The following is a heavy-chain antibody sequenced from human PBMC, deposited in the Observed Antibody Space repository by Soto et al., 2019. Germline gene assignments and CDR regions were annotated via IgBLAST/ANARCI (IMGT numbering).Heavy chain of an antibody. CDR3: ARDRYGNIVATPAWYFDY. D-gene: IGHD5-12*01. V-gene: IGHV1-2*04. CDR1: GYTFTGYY. CDR2: INPNSGGS. Sequence: GASVKVSCKASGYTFTGYYMHWVRQAPGQGLEWMGWINPNSGGSNYAQKFQGWVTMTRDTSASTAYMELSSLRSEDTAVYYCARDRYGNIVATPAWYFDYWGQGTLVTVSS. J-gene: IGHJ4*02.